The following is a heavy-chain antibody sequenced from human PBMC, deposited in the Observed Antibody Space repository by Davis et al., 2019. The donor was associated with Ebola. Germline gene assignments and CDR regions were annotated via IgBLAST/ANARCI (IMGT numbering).Heavy chain of an antibody. Sequence: ASVKVSCKASGGTFSSYAISWVRQAPGQRLEWMGWINAGNGNTKYSQKFQGRVTITRDTSASTAYMELRSLRSDDTAVYYCARDTPVGDYGDYWGQGTLVTVSS. CDR2: INAGNGNT. V-gene: IGHV1-3*01. CDR3: ARDTPVGDYGDY. J-gene: IGHJ4*02. CDR1: GGTFSSYA. D-gene: IGHD4-17*01.